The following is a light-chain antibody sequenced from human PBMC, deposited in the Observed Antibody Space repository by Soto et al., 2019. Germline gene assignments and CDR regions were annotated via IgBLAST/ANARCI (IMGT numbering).Light chain of an antibody. CDR2: GAF. CDR1: QSVSSD. J-gene: IGKJ4*01. CDR3: QQYNNWPLT. V-gene: IGKV3-15*01. Sequence: ESVMTQTPATLSVSPGERATLSCRASQSVSSDLAWYQQKPGQVPRLLVYGAFNRATGVPARFSGSGSGTEFTLTISSLQSEDFAVYYCQQYNNWPLTFGGGTKVEI.